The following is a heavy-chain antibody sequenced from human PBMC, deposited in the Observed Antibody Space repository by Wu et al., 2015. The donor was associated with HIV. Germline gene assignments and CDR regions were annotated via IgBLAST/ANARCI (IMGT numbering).Heavy chain of an antibody. CDR2: INPNSGDT. Sequence: QVQLVQSGAEVKKPGASVKVSCRTSGYSFTPYYIHWVRQAPGQGLEWMGWINPNSGDTDYAQNFQGRLTMSRDMSVRSAYMELTRLRSDDTAVYYCARQRIAGGSYYYYGMDVWGQGTTVTVSS. D-gene: IGHD6-13*01. CDR3: ARQRIAGGSYYYYGMDV. V-gene: IGHV1-2*02. J-gene: IGHJ6*02. CDR1: GYSFTPYY.